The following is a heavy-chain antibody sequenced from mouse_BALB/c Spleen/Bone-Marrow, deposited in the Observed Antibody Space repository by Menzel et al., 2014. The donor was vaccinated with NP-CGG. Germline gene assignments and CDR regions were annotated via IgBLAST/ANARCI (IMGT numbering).Heavy chain of an antibody. CDR3: ARGDGNYPFYAMDY. J-gene: IGHJ4*01. V-gene: IGHV1-80*01. CDR1: GYAFSSYW. CDR2: IYPGDGDT. D-gene: IGHD2-1*01. Sequence: VQLQQSGAELVRPGSSVKISCKASGYAFSSYWMNWVKQRPGQGLEWIGQIYPGDGDTNYNGKFKGKATLTADRSSSTAYMQLSSLTSEDSAVYFCARGDGNYPFYAMDYWGHGTSVTVSS.